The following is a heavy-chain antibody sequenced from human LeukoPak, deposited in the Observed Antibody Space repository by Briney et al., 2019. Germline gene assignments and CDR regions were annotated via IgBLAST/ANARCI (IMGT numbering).Heavy chain of an antibody. D-gene: IGHD6-19*01. CDR2: ISSSSSYI. V-gene: IGHV3-21*01. CDR3: ARVFSSGWPVDY. CDR1: GFTFSGYS. Sequence: GGSLRLSCAASGFTFSGYSMNWVRQAPGKGLEWVSSISSSSSYIYYADSVKGRFTISRDNAKNSLYLQMNSLRAEDTAVSYCARVFSSGWPVDYWGQGTLVTVSS. J-gene: IGHJ4*02.